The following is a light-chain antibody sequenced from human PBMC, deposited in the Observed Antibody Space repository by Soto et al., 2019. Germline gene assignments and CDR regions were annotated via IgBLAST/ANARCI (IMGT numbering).Light chain of an antibody. V-gene: IGKV1-12*01. CDR3: QQANTFPYI. CDR1: QAISNW. CDR2: AAS. J-gene: IGKJ3*01. Sequence: DIQMTQSPSSVSASVGDKVTITCRASQAISNWLAWYQQKPWKAPKLLIYAASRLQSGVPSRFSGSGSGTDFSLTISSLQPEDFASYYCQQANTFPYIFGPGTKVEIK.